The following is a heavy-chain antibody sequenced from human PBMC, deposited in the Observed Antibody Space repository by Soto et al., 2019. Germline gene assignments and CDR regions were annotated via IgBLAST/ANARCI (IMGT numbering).Heavy chain of an antibody. CDR1: GGTFSSYT. J-gene: IGHJ4*02. CDR3: ARSRSTSCYAFDY. V-gene: IGHV1-69*02. D-gene: IGHD2-2*01. CDR2: IIPILGIA. Sequence: SVKVSCKASGGTFSSYTISWVRQAPGQGLEWMGRIIPILGIANYAQKFQGRVTITADKSTSTAYMELSSLRSEDTAVYYCARSRSTSCYAFDYWGQGTLVTVSS.